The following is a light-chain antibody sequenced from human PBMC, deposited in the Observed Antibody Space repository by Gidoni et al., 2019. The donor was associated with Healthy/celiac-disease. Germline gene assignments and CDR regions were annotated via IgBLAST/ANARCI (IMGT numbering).Light chain of an antibody. CDR2: DAS. J-gene: IGKJ3*01. CDR1: QSVSSY. V-gene: IGKV3-11*01. Sequence: EIVLTQSPATLSLSPGERATLSCRASQSVSSYLAWYQQKPGQAPRLLIYDASNRATGIPARFSGSGSGTDFTLTISSLEPEDFAVYYCQQRSNWPPGFTFVPGTKVEIK. CDR3: QQRSNWPPGFT.